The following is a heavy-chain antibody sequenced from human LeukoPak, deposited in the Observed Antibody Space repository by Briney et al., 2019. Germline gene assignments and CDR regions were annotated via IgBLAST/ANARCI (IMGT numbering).Heavy chain of an antibody. CDR2: INPNSGGT. CDR1: GYTFTGYY. Sequence: GASVKVSCKASGYTFTGYYMHWVRQAAGQGLEWMGWINPNSGGTNYAQKFQGRVTMTRDTSISTAYMELSRLRSDDTAVYYCARETLPIYCSSTSCYHNWFDPWGQGTLVTVSS. D-gene: IGHD2-2*01. J-gene: IGHJ5*02. V-gene: IGHV1-2*02. CDR3: ARETLPIYCSSTSCYHNWFDP.